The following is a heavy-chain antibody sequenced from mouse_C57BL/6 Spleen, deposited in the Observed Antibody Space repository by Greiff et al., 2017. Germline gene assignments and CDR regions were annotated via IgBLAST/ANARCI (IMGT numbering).Heavy chain of an antibody. CDR2: IDPSDSYT. V-gene: IGHV1-50*01. J-gene: IGHJ2*01. CDR3: ARRPFDY. Sequence: QVQLQQPGAELVKPGASVKLSCKASGYTFTSYWMQWEKQRPGQGLEWIGEIDPSDSYTNYNQKFKGKATLTVDTSSSTAYMQLSSLTSEDSAVYYCARRPFDYWGQGTTLTVSS. CDR1: GYTFTSYW.